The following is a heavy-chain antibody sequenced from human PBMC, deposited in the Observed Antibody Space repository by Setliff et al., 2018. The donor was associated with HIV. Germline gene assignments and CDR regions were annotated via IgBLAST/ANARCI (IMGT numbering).Heavy chain of an antibody. CDR3: ARHVVALGIVVLPAGALDF. Sequence: SETLSLTCIVSHGSITSTSYYWGWVRQSPGRGLEWIGSIYYSGRTYYNPSLKSRLSMSVDTSRNQFSLDLTSVTAADTAVYFCARHVVALGIVVLPAGALDFWGPGTLVTVSS. V-gene: IGHV4-39*07. CDR1: HGSITSTSYY. D-gene: IGHD2-2*01. CDR2: IYYSGRT. J-gene: IGHJ4*02.